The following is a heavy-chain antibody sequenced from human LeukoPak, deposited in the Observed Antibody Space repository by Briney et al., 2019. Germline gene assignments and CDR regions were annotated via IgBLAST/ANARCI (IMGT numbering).Heavy chain of an antibody. Sequence: GGSLRLSCAASGFTFSSYGMHWVRQAPGKGLEWVSVIYSGGSTYYADSVKGRFTISRDNSKNTLYLQMNSLRAEDTAVYYCARLYSSSPLDYWGQGTLVTVSS. CDR1: GFTFSSYG. D-gene: IGHD6-6*01. V-gene: IGHV3-NL1*01. CDR3: ARLYSSSPLDY. J-gene: IGHJ4*02. CDR2: IYSGGST.